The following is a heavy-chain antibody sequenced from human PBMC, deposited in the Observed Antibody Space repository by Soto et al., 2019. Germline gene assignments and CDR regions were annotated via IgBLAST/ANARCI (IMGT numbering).Heavy chain of an antibody. V-gene: IGHV4-34*01. J-gene: IGHJ4*02. Sequence: QVQLQQWGAGLLKPSETLSLTCAVYGGSFSGYSWTWIRQFPGKGLEWIGQINHSGSTTYNPSLKSRVTTSIATSKNQFSLELSSVTAADTAVYYCARGLFSENYYSGGWYYFDYWGQGTLVTVSS. D-gene: IGHD1-26*01. CDR3: ARGLFSENYYSGGWYYFDY. CDR2: INHSGST. CDR1: GGSFSGYS.